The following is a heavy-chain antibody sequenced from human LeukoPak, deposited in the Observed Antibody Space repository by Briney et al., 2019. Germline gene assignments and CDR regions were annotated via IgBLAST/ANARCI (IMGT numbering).Heavy chain of an antibody. CDR1: GFTFRTYG. V-gene: IGHV3-23*01. D-gene: IGHD6-19*01. J-gene: IGHJ5*02. CDR3: AKDLESSPSAVAGTDWFDP. Sequence: GGSLRLSFAASGFTFRTYGMNWVRQAPGKGLEWVSAISGSGGSTYYADSVKGRFTISRDNSKNTLYLQMNSLRAEDTAVYYCAKDLESSPSAVAGTDWFDPWGQGTLVTVSS. CDR2: ISGSGGST.